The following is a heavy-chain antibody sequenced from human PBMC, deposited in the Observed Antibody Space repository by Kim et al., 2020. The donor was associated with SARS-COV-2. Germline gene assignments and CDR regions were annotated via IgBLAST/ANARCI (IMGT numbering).Heavy chain of an antibody. V-gene: IGHV3-33*01. J-gene: IGHJ6*02. CDR1: GFTFSSYG. Sequence: GGSLRLSCAASGFTFSSYGMHWVRQAPGKGLEWVAVIWYDGSNKYYADSVKGRFTISRDNSKNTLYLQMNSLRAEDTAVYYCARDGFGEFYYYYGMDVWGQGTTVTVSS. CDR2: IWYDGSNK. CDR3: ARDGFGEFYYYYGMDV. D-gene: IGHD3-10*01.